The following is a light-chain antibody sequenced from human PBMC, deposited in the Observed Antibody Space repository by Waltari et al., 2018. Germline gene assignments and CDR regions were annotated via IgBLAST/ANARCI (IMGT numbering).Light chain of an antibody. CDR3: FSYAGTSSGV. CDR2: EVT. CDR1: SSDIGFSNL. V-gene: IGLV2-23*02. J-gene: IGLJ1*01. Sequence: QSPLTQPASVSGSPGQSITISCTGTSSDIGFSNLFSWYQQYPGKAPKVMIYEVTKRPSGVSNRFSGSKSGNTASLTISGLQAEDEADYYCFSYAGTSSGVFGTGTKVTVL.